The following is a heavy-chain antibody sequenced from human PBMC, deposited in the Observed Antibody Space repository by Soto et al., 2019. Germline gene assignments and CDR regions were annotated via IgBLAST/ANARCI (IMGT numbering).Heavy chain of an antibody. D-gene: IGHD3-9*01. CDR1: GFTFSGYA. V-gene: IGHV3-23*01. CDR2: ISGSAAST. CDR3: AKDVHYDILTGIEYFHH. Sequence: EVQLLGSGGGLVQPGGSLRLSCAASGFTFSGYAMSWVRQAPGKGLEWVSGISGSAASTNYADSVKGRFTISRDNSKSTLYLQMNSLRAEDTAVYYCAKDVHYDILTGIEYFHHRAQGTLVTVSS. J-gene: IGHJ1*01.